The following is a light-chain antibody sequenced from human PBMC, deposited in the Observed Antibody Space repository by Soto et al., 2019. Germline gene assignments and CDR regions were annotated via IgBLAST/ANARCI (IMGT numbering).Light chain of an antibody. CDR2: DNN. Sequence: QSVLTQPPSVSAAPGQKVTISYSGSSSNIGNNYVSWYQQLPGTAPKLLIYDNNKRPSGIPDRFSGSKSGTSATLGITGLQTGDEADYYCGTWDSSLSAEVFGTGTKLTVL. CDR3: GTWDSSLSAEV. J-gene: IGLJ1*01. V-gene: IGLV1-51*01. CDR1: SSNIGNNY.